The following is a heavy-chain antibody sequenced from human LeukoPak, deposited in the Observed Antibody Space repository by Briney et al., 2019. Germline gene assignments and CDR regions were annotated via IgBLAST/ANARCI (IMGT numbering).Heavy chain of an antibody. CDR1: GFTFSYYA. D-gene: IGHD6-13*01. V-gene: IGHV3-21*04. Sequence: GGSLRLSCAASGFTFSYYAMNWVRQAPGKGLEWVSSISTRSTYIYYADSVKGRFTISRDNAKNSLYLQMNSLRAEDTALYYCAKDKYSSSWYDEYFQHWGQGTLVTVSS. CDR3: AKDKYSSSWYDEYFQH. CDR2: ISTRSTYI. J-gene: IGHJ1*01.